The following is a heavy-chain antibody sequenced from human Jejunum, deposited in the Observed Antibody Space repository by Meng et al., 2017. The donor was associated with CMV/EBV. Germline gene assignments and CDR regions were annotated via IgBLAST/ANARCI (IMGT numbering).Heavy chain of an antibody. J-gene: IGHJ4*02. Sequence: LQLQESGPELVKPSETLSPLCTVSGDSISSSNYYWGWIRQSPGKGLEWIGSIYYTGSTYYNPSLKSRLTISIDTSKNQFSLKLSSVTAADTAIYYCARGLSTSSSGYWGQGTLVTVSS. CDR2: IYYTGST. V-gene: IGHV4-39*07. D-gene: IGHD6-6*01. CDR3: ARGLSTSSSGY. CDR1: GDSISSSNYY.